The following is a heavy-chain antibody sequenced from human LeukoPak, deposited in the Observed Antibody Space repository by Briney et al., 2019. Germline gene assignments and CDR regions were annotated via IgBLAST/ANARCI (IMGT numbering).Heavy chain of an antibody. CDR3: ARDAGSGVAAFDI. D-gene: IGHD1-26*01. CDR1: GGTFSSYA. CDR2: IIPIFGTA. Sequence: SVKVSCKASGGTFSSYAISWVRQAPGQGLEWMGGIIPIFGTANYAQKCQGRVTITTDESTSTAYKELSSLRSEDTAVYYCARDAGSGVAAFDIWGQGTMVTVSS. J-gene: IGHJ3*02. V-gene: IGHV1-69*05.